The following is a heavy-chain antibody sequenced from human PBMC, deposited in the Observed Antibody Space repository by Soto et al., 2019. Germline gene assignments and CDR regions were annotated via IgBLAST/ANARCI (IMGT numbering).Heavy chain of an antibody. CDR1: GGSISSYY. J-gene: IGHJ6*02. CDR2: TYYSGST. CDR3: ARGPHYYYYYGMDV. Sequence: QVQLQESGPGLVKPSETLSLTCTVSGGSISSYYWSWIRQPPGKGLEWIGYTYYSGSTNYNPSLKSRVTISVDTSKNQFSLKLSSVTAADTAVYYCARGPHYYYYYGMDVWGQGTTVTVSS. V-gene: IGHV4-59*01.